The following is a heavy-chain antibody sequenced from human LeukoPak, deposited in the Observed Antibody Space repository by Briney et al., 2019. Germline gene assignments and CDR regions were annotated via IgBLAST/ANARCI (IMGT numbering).Heavy chain of an antibody. CDR1: GFTFSSYA. CDR2: ISSNGGST. D-gene: IGHD3-3*01. V-gene: IGHV3-64*01. Sequence: TGGSLRLSCAASGFTFSSYAMHWVRQAPGKGLEYVSAISSNGGSTYYANSVKGRFTISRDNSKNTLNLQMGSLRAEDMAAYYCARDLNDFWSGYYTLGFYYYYGMDVWGQGTTVTVSS. CDR3: ARDLNDFWSGYYTLGFYYYYGMDV. J-gene: IGHJ6*02.